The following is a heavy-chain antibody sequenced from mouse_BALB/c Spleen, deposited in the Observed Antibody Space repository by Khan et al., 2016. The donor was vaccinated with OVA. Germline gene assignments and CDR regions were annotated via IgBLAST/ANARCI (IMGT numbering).Heavy chain of an antibody. CDR1: GYSITSDYA. D-gene: IGHD2-3*01. Sequence: EVKLQESGPGLVKPSQSLSLTCTVTGYSITSDYAWNWIRQFPGNKLEWMGYISYSGSTNYNPALKSRISITRATSKNQFFLQLNSVTTEDTATYYCARDGSRYNYAMDYWGQGTSVTVSS. CDR3: ARDGSRYNYAMDY. CDR2: ISYSGST. J-gene: IGHJ4*01. V-gene: IGHV3-2*02.